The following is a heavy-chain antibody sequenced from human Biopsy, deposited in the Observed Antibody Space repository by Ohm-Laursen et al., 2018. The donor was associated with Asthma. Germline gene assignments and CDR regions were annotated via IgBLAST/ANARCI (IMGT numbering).Heavy chain of an antibody. CDR2: VTYDGISQ. V-gene: IGHV3-30*03. D-gene: IGHD2-8*01. CDR1: GFTFSNYG. CDR3: ARERAGVLGSYNGMDV. Sequence: SLRLSCTASGFTFSNYGMHWVRQVAGKGLDWVAVVTYDGISQYYAESVKGRFTISRDNSRNTLNLQMNSVRPDDTAVYFCARERAGVLGSYNGMDVWGPGTTVSASS. J-gene: IGHJ6*02.